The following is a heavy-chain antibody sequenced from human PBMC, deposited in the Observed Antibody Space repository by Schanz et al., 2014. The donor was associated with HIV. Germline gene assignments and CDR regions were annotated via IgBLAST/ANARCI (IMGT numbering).Heavy chain of an antibody. Sequence: VQLLESGGGLVQPGGSLRLSCAVSGFTITSYGMSWVRQAPGKGLEWVALIYYDGTNKYYTDSVKGRFTISRDNSKNTLYLQMNSLRAEDTSVYYCARGFQGFDYWGQGTLVTVSS. CDR1: GFTITSYG. CDR2: IYYDGTNK. V-gene: IGHV3-33*08. J-gene: IGHJ4*02. D-gene: IGHD3-10*01. CDR3: ARGFQGFDY.